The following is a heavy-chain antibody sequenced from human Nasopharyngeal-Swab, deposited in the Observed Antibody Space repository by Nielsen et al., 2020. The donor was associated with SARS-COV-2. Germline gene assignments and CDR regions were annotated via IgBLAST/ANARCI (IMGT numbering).Heavy chain of an antibody. CDR3: ARGGTYYFDY. V-gene: IGHV1-2*02. J-gene: IGHJ4*02. Sequence: ASVKVSCKASGYTFIDYYIYWVRQAPGQGLEWMGWINPNTGGTNYAQKSQGRVTMTRDTPISTAYMELSRLRSDDTAVYYCARGGTYYFDYWGQGTLVTVSS. CDR2: INPNTGGT. CDR1: GYTFIDYY. D-gene: IGHD1-26*01.